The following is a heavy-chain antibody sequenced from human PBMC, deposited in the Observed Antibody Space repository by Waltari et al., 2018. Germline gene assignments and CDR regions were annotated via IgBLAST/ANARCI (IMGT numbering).Heavy chain of an antibody. CDR3: ARLTVVGATRWFDP. V-gene: IGHV4-39*01. CDR1: GDSINRSKYY. J-gene: IGHJ5*02. D-gene: IGHD1-26*01. CDR2: IYYSGST. Sequence: LHLQASGPGLVKPSETMSLTCSVSGDSINRSKYYWGWIRQAPGKGLESIGSIYYSGSTYHNPSLKSRVTMCVDTSKNEFYLKVTSVTAADTATYYCARLTVVGATRWFDPWGQGTQVTVSS.